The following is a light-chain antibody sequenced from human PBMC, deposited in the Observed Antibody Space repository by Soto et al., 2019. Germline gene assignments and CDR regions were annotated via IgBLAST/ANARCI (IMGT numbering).Light chain of an antibody. CDR3: ATWDDGLRADV. J-gene: IGLJ1*01. Sequence: QSVLTQPPSASGTPGQRVTFSCSGSSSNIGGNTVSWFQHLPRTAPKLLIFSNSQRPSGVPDRFSGAKSGTSASLAISGLQSEDEANYYCATWDDGLRADVFGTGTKLTVL. CDR1: SSNIGGNT. V-gene: IGLV1-44*01. CDR2: SNS.